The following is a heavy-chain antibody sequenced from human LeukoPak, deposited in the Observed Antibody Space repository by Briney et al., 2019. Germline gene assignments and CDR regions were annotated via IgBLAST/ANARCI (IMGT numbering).Heavy chain of an antibody. CDR3: ARESITIFGVVRGHYYGMDV. V-gene: IGHV3-30-3*01. CDR1: GFTFSSYA. Sequence: GGSLRLSCAASGFTFSSYAMHWVRQAPGKGLEWVAVISYDGNNKYYADSVKGRFTISRDNSKNTLYLQMNSLRAEDTAVYYCARESITIFGVVRGHYYGMDVWGQGTTVTVSS. J-gene: IGHJ6*02. D-gene: IGHD3-3*01. CDR2: ISYDGNNK.